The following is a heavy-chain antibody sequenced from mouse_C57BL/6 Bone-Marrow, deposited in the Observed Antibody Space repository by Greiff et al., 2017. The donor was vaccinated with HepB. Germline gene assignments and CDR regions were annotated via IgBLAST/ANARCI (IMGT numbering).Heavy chain of an antibody. Sequence: EVQLQQSGPELVKPGASVKISCKASGYTFTDYYMNWVKQSHGKSLEWIGDINPNNGGTSYNQKFKGKATLTVDKSSSTAYMELRSLTSEDSAVYYCARVGQLRPPWFAYWGQGTLVTVSA. CDR1: GYTFTDYY. V-gene: IGHV1-26*01. D-gene: IGHD3-2*02. CDR2: INPNNGGT. J-gene: IGHJ3*01. CDR3: ARVGQLRPPWFAY.